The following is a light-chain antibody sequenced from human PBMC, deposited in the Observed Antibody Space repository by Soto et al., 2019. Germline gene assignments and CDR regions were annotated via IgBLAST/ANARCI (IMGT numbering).Light chain of an antibody. CDR3: HQYFSLPYT. V-gene: IGKV4-1*01. CDR1: QSVLYSSNNKNY. CDR2: WAS. Sequence: DIVMTQSPDSLAVSLGERATINCKSSQSVLYSSNNKNYLGWYQQKPGQTPKLLIYWASTRDSGVPDRFSGSGSGTDFTLSISSLQAEDVAVYYCHQYFSLPYTFGQGTRLEIK. J-gene: IGKJ2*01.